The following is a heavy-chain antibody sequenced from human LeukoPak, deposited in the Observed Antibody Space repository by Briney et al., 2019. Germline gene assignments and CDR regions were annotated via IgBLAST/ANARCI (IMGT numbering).Heavy chain of an antibody. CDR2: INPNSGGT. J-gene: IGHJ4*02. Sequence: ASVKVSCKASGYTFTGYYMHWVREAPGQGPGWMGWINPNSGGTNYAQKFQGRVTMTRDTSISTAYMELSGLTSDDTAVYYCARVVGALDCWGQGTLVTVSS. V-gene: IGHV1-2*02. CDR1: GYTFTGYY. D-gene: IGHD1-26*01. CDR3: ARVVGALDC.